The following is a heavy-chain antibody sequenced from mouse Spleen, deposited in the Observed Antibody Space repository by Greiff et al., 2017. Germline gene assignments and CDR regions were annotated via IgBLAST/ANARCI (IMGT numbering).Heavy chain of an antibody. CDR2: ISYDGSN. V-gene: IGHV3-6*01. CDR3: ARRKTYYFDY. J-gene: IGHJ2*01. CDR1: GYSITSGYY. Sequence: ESGPGLVKPSQSLSLTCSVTGYSITSGYYWNWIRQFPGNKLEWMGYISYDGSNNYNPSLKNRISITRDTSKNQFFLKLNSVTTEDTATYYCARRKTYYFDYWGQGTTLTVSS.